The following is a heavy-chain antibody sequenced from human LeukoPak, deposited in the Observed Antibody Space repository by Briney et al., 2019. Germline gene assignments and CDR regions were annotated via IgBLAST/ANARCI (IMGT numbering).Heavy chain of an antibody. CDR1: GYTFSSYY. D-gene: IGHD3-3*01. V-gene: IGHV1-46*01. CDR3: ARDLALRFLGY. CDR2: INPTGDST. Sequence: ASVKVSCKASGYTFSSYYMHWVRQAPGQGLEWVGLINPTGDSTNYAQNFRGRVTMTRDTSTSTAYMELSRLRSDDTAVYYCARDLALRFLGYWGQGTLVTVSS. J-gene: IGHJ4*02.